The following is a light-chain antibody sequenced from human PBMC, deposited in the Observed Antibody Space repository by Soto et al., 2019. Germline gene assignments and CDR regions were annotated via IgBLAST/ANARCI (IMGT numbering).Light chain of an antibody. V-gene: IGKV1-39*01. J-gene: IGKJ1*01. Sequence: DIQMTQSPSSLSASVGDRVIITCRASQSIRKYLNWYQHKPGKVPTLLIYAASSLQSGVPSRFSGSRSGTEFTLTITSLQPEDFATYYCQQSGDTPPWTCGKGTKVEIK. CDR2: AAS. CDR3: QQSGDTPPWT. CDR1: QSIRKY.